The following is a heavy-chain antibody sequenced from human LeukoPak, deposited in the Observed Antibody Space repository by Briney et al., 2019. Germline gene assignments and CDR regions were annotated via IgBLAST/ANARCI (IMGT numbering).Heavy chain of an antibody. Sequence: QPGGSLRLSCTASGFTFGDYAMSWFRQAPGKGLEWVGFIRSKAYGGTTEYAASVKGRFTISRDDSKSIAYLQMNSLKTEDTAVYYCTREGNFDWLLFFDYWGQGTLVTVSS. CDR1: GFTFGDYA. J-gene: IGHJ4*02. CDR2: IRSKAYGGTT. D-gene: IGHD3-9*01. CDR3: TREGNFDWLLFFDY. V-gene: IGHV3-49*03.